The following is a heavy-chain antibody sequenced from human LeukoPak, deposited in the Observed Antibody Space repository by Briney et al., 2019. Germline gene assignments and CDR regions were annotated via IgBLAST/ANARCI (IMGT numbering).Heavy chain of an antibody. CDR2: IIPIFGTA. CDR3: ARDSSISSGYYVDAFDI. J-gene: IGHJ3*02. V-gene: IGHV1-69*05. Sequence: GASVKVSCKASGYTFSSYAISWVRQAPGQGLEWMGGIIPIFGTANYAQKFQGRVTITTDESTSTAYMELSSLRSEDTAVYYCARDSSISSGYYVDAFDIWGQGTMVTVSS. D-gene: IGHD3-22*01. CDR1: GYTFSSYA.